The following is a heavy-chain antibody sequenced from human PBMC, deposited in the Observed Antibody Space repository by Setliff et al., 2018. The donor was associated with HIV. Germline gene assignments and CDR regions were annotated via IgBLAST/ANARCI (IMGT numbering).Heavy chain of an antibody. CDR3: ARESSSGWYNYFDY. Sequence: SETLSLTCTVSGYSISSNDWWGWIRQSPGKGLEWIGYIYHSGSTYYNPSLKSRVTISVDTSKNQFSLKLSSVTAADTAVYYCARESSSGWYNYFDYWGQGTLVTVSS. J-gene: IGHJ4*02. CDR1: GYSISSNDW. V-gene: IGHV4-28*03. CDR2: IYHSGST. D-gene: IGHD6-19*01.